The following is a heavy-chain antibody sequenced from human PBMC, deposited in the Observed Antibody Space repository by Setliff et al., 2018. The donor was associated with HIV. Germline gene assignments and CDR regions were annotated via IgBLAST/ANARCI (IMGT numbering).Heavy chain of an antibody. CDR2: INPSGGRT. Sequence: ASVKVSCKASGCTFTNYYIHWVRQAPGQGLEWMGLINPSGGRTSYAQKFQGRLTMTRDTSRSTVYMELSSLRSEDTAVYYCARGSRGDYGDYGAFIRYFDLWGRGTLVTVSS. J-gene: IGHJ2*01. CDR1: GCTFTNYY. V-gene: IGHV1-46*01. CDR3: ARGSRGDYGDYGAFIRYFDL. D-gene: IGHD4-17*01.